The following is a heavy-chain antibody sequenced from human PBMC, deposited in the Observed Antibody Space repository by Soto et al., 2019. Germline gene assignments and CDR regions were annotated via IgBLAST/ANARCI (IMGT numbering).Heavy chain of an antibody. CDR3: AREEREWFGESDYFDY. CDR1: GFTFSSYS. D-gene: IGHD3-10*01. CDR2: ISSSSSYI. V-gene: IGHV3-21*01. J-gene: IGHJ4*02. Sequence: GGSLRLSCAASGFTFSSYSMNWVRQAPGKGLEWVSSISSSSSYIYYADSVKGRFTISRDNAKNSLYLQMNSLRAEDTAVYYCAREEREWFGESDYFDYWGQGTLVTVSS.